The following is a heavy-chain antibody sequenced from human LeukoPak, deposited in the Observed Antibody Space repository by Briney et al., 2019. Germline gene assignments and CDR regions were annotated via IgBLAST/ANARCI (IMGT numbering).Heavy chain of an antibody. CDR3: ARVVGLTGYSSSWYSGYYYYMDV. CDR2: IIPIFGTT. Sequence: AASVKVSCKASGGTFSSYAISWVRQAPGQGLEWMGEIIPIFGTTNYAQKFQDRVTITADKSTSTAYMELSSLRSEDTAVYYCARVVGLTGYSSSWYSGYYYYMDVWGKGTTVTVSS. J-gene: IGHJ6*03. D-gene: IGHD6-13*01. CDR1: GGTFSSYA. V-gene: IGHV1-69*06.